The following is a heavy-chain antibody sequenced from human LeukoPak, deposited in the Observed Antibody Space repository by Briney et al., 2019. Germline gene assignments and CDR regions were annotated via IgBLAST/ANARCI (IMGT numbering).Heavy chain of an antibody. D-gene: IGHD5-12*01. CDR2: NYPGDSDT. CDR1: GYTFTTYW. V-gene: IGHV5-51*01. J-gene: IGHJ3*01. CDR3: ARRVSSSGFDAFDV. Sequence: KVSCKASGYTFTTYWIGWVRQMPGKGLEWMGINYPGDSDTTYSPSFQGQVTMSADKSISTAYLQWSSLKASDTAMYYCARRVSSSGFDAFDVWGQGTMVTVSS.